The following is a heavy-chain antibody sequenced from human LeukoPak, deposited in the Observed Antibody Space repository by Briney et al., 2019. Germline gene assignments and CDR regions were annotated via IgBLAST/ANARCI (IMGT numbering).Heavy chain of an antibody. J-gene: IGHJ4*02. D-gene: IGHD2-21*02. CDR2: ISGSGGST. V-gene: IGHV3-23*01. CDR1: GFTFSSYA. Sequence: GGSLRLSCAASGFTFSSYAMSWVRQAPGKGLEWVSAISGSGGSTYYADSVKGRFTISRDNSKNTLYLQMNSLRAEDTAVYYCAKDLPNIVVVTAVRGYWGQGTLVTVSS. CDR3: AKDLPNIVVVTAVRGY.